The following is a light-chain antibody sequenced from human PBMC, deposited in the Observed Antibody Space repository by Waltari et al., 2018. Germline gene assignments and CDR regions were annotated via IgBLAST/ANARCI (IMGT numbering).Light chain of an antibody. V-gene: IGLV1-44*01. J-gene: IGLJ2*01. CDR1: SSPIGSNT. CDR2: SSN. CDR3: AAWDDSRNGPV. Sequence: QSVLTQPSSASGTPGQRVPISCSGSSSPIGSNTLNWHQPLPGTAPKPLIYSSNDRPSGVPYRFSGSNSGTSASLAISGLQAEDEADYYCAAWDDSRNGPVFGGGTKLTVL.